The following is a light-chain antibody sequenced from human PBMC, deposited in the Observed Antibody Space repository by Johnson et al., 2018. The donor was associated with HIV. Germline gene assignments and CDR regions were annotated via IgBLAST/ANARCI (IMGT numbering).Light chain of an antibody. CDR1: SSNIGNNY. CDR3: GTWDSSLSAGYV. CDR2: DNN. V-gene: IGLV1-51*01. Sequence: QSVLTQPPSVSAAPGQKVTISCSGSSSNIGNNYVSWYQQLPGTAPKLLIYDNNKRPSGIPDRFSGSKSGTSATRGITGLQTGDEAYYYRGTWDSSLSAGYVFGTGTKVTVL. J-gene: IGLJ1*01.